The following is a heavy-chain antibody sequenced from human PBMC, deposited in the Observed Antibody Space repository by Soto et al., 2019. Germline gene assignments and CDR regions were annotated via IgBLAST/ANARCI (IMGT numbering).Heavy chain of an antibody. D-gene: IGHD4-17*01. CDR1: GGTFSSYA. Sequence: SVKVSCKASGGTFSSYAISWVRQAPGQGLEWMGGIIPIFGTTNYAQKFQGRVTITADKSTSTAYMEQSSLRFEDTAVYYCASGSMTTVTQKTYHYGLDVCGQGTTLTVSS. V-gene: IGHV1-69*06. CDR2: IIPIFGTT. CDR3: ASGSMTTVTQKTYHYGLDV. J-gene: IGHJ6*02.